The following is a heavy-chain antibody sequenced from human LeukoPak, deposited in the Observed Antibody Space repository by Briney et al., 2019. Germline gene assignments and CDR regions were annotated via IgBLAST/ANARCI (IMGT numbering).Heavy chain of an antibody. CDR1: GYTFTGYY. Sequence: ASVKVSCKASGYTFTGYYMHRVRQAPGQGLEWMGWINPNSGGTNYAQKFQGRVTMTRDTSISTAYMELGRLRSDDTAVYYCARDGVQVVQGGNDYWGQGTLVTVSS. V-gene: IGHV1-2*02. D-gene: IGHD3-10*01. CDR2: INPNSGGT. CDR3: ARDGVQVVQGGNDY. J-gene: IGHJ4*02.